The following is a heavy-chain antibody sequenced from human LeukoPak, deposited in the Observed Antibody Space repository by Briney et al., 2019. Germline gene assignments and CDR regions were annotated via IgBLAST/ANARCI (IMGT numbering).Heavy chain of an antibody. V-gene: IGHV4-59*08. CDR2: IYYSGST. J-gene: IGHJ5*02. Sequence: SETLSLTCTVSGGSISSYYWSWVRQPPGKGLEWSGYIYYSGSTNYNPSLKSRVTISVDTSKNQFSLKLSSVTPADTALYYCASHSGSSCSPGRDCFDPWPQGTLVPVSS. CDR3: ASHSGSSCSPGRDCFDP. D-gene: IGHD6-13*01. CDR1: GGSISSYY.